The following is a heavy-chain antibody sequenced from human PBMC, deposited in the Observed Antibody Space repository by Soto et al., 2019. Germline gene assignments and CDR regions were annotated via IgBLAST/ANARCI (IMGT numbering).Heavy chain of an antibody. CDR2: IIPIFGTA. Sequence: SVKVSCKASGGTFSSYAISWVRQAPGQGLEWMGGIIPIFGTANYAQKFQGRVTITADESTSTAYMELSSLRSEDTAVYYCASYVDNGKLFAYWSQGTLVIGSS. CDR1: GGTFSSYA. J-gene: IGHJ4*02. D-gene: IGHD5-12*01. CDR3: ASYVDNGKLFAY. V-gene: IGHV1-69*13.